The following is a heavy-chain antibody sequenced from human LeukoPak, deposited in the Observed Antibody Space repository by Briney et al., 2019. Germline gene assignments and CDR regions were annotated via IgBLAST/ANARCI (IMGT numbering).Heavy chain of an antibody. D-gene: IGHD2-21*01. CDR3: AREAVAYYYMDV. Sequence: PGGSLRLSCAASGFTFSTYGMSWVRQAPGKGLEWVSVIYSGGSTYYADSVKGRFTISRDNSKNTLYLQMNSLRAEDTAVYYCAREAVAYYYMDVWGKGTTVTISS. V-gene: IGHV3-53*01. CDR1: GFTFSTYG. CDR2: IYSGGST. J-gene: IGHJ6*03.